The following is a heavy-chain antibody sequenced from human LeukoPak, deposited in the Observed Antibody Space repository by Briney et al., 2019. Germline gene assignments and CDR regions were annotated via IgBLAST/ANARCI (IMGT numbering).Heavy chain of an antibody. J-gene: IGHJ5*02. CDR3: ARDQGWVGVSVSLDL. D-gene: IGHD3-3*01. CDR1: ARSISSHY. CDR2: MFIRGSA. Sequence: SETLSLTCTVSARSISSHYWNWIRQPAGKGLEWIGRMFIRGSANYSPSLKSRVSMSLDKSRSQFSLNLSSVTAADTAVYYCARDQGWVGVSVSLDLWGPGTLVTVSS. V-gene: IGHV4-4*07.